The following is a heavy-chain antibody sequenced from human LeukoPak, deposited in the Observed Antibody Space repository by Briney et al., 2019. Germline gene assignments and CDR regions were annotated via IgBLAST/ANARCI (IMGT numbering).Heavy chain of an antibody. Sequence: PSETLSLTCAVYGGSFSGYYWSWIRQPPGKGLEWIGEINHSGSTNYNPSLKSRVTISVDTSKNQFSLKLSSVTAADTAVYYCARGVRYFDWLPRFDPWGQGTLVTVSS. CDR1: GGSFSGYY. D-gene: IGHD3-9*01. CDR2: INHSGST. J-gene: IGHJ5*02. CDR3: ARGVRYFDWLPRFDP. V-gene: IGHV4-34*01.